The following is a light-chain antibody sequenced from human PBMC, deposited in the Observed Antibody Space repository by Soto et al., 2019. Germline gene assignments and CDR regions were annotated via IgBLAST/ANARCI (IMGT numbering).Light chain of an antibody. CDR2: NAS. J-gene: IGKJ5*01. CDR3: QQSYMAPIT. V-gene: IGKV1-39*01. CDR1: QSISTY. Sequence: DIQMTQSPSSLSASVGDRVTITCRASQSISTYLNWYQKKPGTAPNLLIYNASRLQSGVPSRFSGSGAGTDFTLSISSVQPDDFATYFCQQSYMAPITFGQGTRLEIK.